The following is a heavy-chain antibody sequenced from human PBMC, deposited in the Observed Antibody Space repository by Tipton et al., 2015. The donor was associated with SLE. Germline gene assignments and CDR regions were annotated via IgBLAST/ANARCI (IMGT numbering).Heavy chain of an antibody. V-gene: IGHV3-21*01. CDR1: GFTFSSYS. D-gene: IGHD5-12*01. CDR3: ARDADSGNRRNYYYMDV. CDR2: ISSSSSYI. J-gene: IGHJ6*03. Sequence: SLRLSCAASGFTFSSYSMNWDRQAPGKGLEWVSSISSSSSYIYYADSVKGRFTISRDNAKNSLYLQMNSLRAEDTAVYYCARDADSGNRRNYYYMDVWGKGTTVTVSS.